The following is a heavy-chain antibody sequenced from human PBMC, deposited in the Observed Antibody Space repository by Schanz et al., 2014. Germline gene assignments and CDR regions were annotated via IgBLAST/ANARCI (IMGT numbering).Heavy chain of an antibody. Sequence: EVQLVESGGGLVKPGGSLRLSCVASGFIFSSYSMNWVRQTPGKGLEWVSYISTRSITTYYPASLKGRFTISRDDAKNSLYLQMSSLTAEDTAVYYCARDKDVISTHFYSPFYFYVMDVWGQGTTVTVSS. J-gene: IGHJ6*02. D-gene: IGHD3-3*02. CDR1: GFIFSSYS. CDR2: ISTRSITT. CDR3: ARDKDVISTHFYSPFYFYVMDV. V-gene: IGHV3-48*01.